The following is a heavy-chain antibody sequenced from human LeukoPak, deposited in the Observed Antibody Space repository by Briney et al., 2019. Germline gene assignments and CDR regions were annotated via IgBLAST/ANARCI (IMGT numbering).Heavy chain of an antibody. D-gene: IGHD2-2*01. Sequence: SETLSLTCTVSGGSISSYYWSWIRQPPGKGLEWIGYIYYSGSTNYNPSLKSRVTISVDTSKNQFSLKLSSVTAADTAVYYCARGLLGGDCRSTSCPEFDPWGQGTLVTVSS. CDR2: IYYSGST. CDR1: GGSISSYY. CDR3: ARGLLGGDCRSTSCPEFDP. J-gene: IGHJ5*02. V-gene: IGHV4-59*01.